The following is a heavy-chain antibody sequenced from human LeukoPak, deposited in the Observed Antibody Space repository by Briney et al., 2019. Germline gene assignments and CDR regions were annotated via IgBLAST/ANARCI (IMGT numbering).Heavy chain of an antibody. D-gene: IGHD3-10*01. CDR3: ARVAWAGDYYYYYMDV. CDR1: GFTFSSYA. Sequence: PGGSLRLSCAASGFTFSSYAMHWVRQAPGKGLEWVAVISYDGSNKYYADSVKGRFTISGDNSKNTLYLQMNSLRAEDTAVYYCARVAWAGDYYYYYMDVWGKGTTVTVSS. V-gene: IGHV3-30*04. J-gene: IGHJ6*03. CDR2: ISYDGSNK.